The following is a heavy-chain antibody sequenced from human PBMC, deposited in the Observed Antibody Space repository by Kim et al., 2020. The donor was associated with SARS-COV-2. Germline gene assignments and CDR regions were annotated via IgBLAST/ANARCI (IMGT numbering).Heavy chain of an antibody. J-gene: IGHJ5*02. CDR2: IHYTGST. CDR1: GGSITNYY. D-gene: IGHD6-19*01. Sequence: SETLSLTCTVSGGSITNYYGNWIRQPPGKGLEWIGQIHYTGSTNYNPSLKSRVTISVDTSKNQFSLKLSSVTAADTAVYYCARESYSSGCFDTWGQDTLV. V-gene: IGHV4-59*13. CDR3: ARESYSSGCFDT.